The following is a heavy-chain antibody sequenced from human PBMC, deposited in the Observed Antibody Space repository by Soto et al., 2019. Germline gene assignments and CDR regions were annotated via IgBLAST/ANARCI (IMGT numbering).Heavy chain of an antibody. CDR2: INPSGGST. Sequence: ASVKVACKASGYTFTSYYMHWVRQAPGQGLEWMGIINPSGGSTSYAQKFQGRVTMTRDTSTSTVYMELSRLRSEDTAVYYCARSRGITGSWALWGQGTLVTVSA. CDR3: ARSRGITGSWAL. V-gene: IGHV1-46*01. CDR1: GYTFTSYY. J-gene: IGHJ1*01. D-gene: IGHD1-20*01.